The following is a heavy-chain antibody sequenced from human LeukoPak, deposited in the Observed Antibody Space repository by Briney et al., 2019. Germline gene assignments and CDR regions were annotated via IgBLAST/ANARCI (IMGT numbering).Heavy chain of an antibody. J-gene: IGHJ5*02. CDR3: ASEGERACSGGSCYSGWFDP. D-gene: IGHD2-15*01. CDR2: IYYSGST. Sequence: KSSETLSLTCTVSGGSISSGGYYWSWIRQHPGKGLEWIGYIYYSGSTYYNPSLKSRVTISVDTSKNQFSLRLSSVTAADTAVYYCASEGERACSGGSCYSGWFDPWGQGTLVTVSS. V-gene: IGHV4-31*03. CDR1: GGSISSGGYY.